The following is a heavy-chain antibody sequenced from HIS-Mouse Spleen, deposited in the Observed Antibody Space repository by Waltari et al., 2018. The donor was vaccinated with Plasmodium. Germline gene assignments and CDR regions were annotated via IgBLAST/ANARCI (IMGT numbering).Heavy chain of an antibody. V-gene: IGHV4-31*03. CDR1: GGSISSGGSY. CDR3: ARAPKRRNYYDSSGYRPAEYFQH. D-gene: IGHD3-22*01. J-gene: IGHJ1*01. CDR2: IYYSGST. Sequence: QVQLQESGPGLVKPSQTLSLTCTVSGGSISSGGSYWRWIRQHPGKGLEWIGYIYYSGSTYYNPSLKSRVTISVDTSKNQFSLKLSSVTAADTAVYYCARAPKRRNYYDSSGYRPAEYFQHWGQGTLVTVSS.